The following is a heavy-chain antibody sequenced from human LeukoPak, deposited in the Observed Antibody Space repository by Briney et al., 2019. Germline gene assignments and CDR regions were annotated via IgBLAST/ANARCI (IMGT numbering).Heavy chain of an antibody. Sequence: SETLSLTCAVYGGSFSGYYWSWIRQPPGKGLEWIGYIYYSGSTNYNPSLKSRVTISVDTSKNQFSLKLSSVTAADTAVYYCARHGGYSYGPDYWGQGTLVTVSS. V-gene: IGHV4-59*08. CDR2: IYYSGST. J-gene: IGHJ4*02. D-gene: IGHD5-18*01. CDR1: GGSFSGYY. CDR3: ARHGGYSYGPDY.